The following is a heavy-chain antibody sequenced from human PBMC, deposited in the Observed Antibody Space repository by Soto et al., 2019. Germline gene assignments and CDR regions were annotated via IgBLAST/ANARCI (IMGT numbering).Heavy chain of an antibody. CDR1: GVTFRSVW. Sequence: GGPLRLSCAASGVTFRSVWMSWVRQAPGKGREWVGNIKQDGSEKYYVDSVKGRFTISRDNAKNSMYLQMNSLRAEDTAVYYCAREDGTTGFDCWGQGTLVTVSS. D-gene: IGHD1-26*01. CDR3: AREDGTTGFDC. V-gene: IGHV3-7*03. CDR2: IKQDGSEK. J-gene: IGHJ4*02.